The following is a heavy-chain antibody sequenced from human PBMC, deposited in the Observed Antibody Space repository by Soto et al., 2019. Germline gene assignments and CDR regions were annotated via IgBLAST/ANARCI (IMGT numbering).Heavy chain of an antibody. J-gene: IGHJ4*02. D-gene: IGHD3-22*01. V-gene: IGHV3-23*01. CDR3: AKKRYYYDSSGPPLL. Sequence: GGSLRLSCAASGFTFSTYVMTWVRQAPGKGLEWVSGISASGSNTYYADSVMGRFTISRDNSKNTLHLQMDSLGVDDTAVYYCAKKRYYYDSSGPPLLWGQGTLVTVSS. CDR1: GFTFSTYV. CDR2: ISASGSNT.